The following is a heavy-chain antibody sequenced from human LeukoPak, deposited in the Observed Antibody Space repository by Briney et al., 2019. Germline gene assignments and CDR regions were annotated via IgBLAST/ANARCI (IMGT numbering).Heavy chain of an antibody. D-gene: IGHD3-22*01. CDR2: ISYDGSNK. J-gene: IGHJ4*02. CDR1: GFTFSSYA. V-gene: IGHV3-30*04. Sequence: PGRSLRLSCAASGFTFSSYAMHWVRQAPGKGLEWVAVISYDGSNKYDADSVKGRFTIPRDNSKNTLYLQMNSLRAEDTAVYYCARDPDLYSSSPKYDYWGQGTLVTVSS. CDR3: ARDPDLYSSSPKYDY.